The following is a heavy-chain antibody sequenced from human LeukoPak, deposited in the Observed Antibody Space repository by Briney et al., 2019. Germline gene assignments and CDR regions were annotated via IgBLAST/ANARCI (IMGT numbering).Heavy chain of an antibody. CDR1: GYTFTSYD. CDR2: MNPNSGNT. D-gene: IGHD3-3*01. J-gene: IGHJ6*03. CDR3: ARGGILRFLEWLFSGYMDV. Sequence: GASVKVSCKASGYTFTSYDINWVRQATGQGLEWMGWMNPNSGNTGYAQKFQGRVTMTRNTSISTAYMELSRLRSDDTAVYYCARGGILRFLEWLFSGYMDVWGKGTTVTVSS. V-gene: IGHV1-8*01.